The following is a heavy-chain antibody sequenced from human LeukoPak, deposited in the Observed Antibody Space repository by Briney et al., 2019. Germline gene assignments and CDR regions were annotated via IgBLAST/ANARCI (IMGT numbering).Heavy chain of an antibody. J-gene: IGHJ3*02. Sequence: SGGSLRLSCTASGLTFSNYATTWVRQAPGKGLEWVSSITGGGRGTYYADSVKGRFSVSRDNSQNTVFLHMNSLRADDTALYYCSKDPNGDYVGAFDMWGPGTMVTVSS. CDR3: SKDPNGDYVGAFDM. V-gene: IGHV3-23*01. CDR1: GLTFSNYA. CDR2: ITGGGRGT. D-gene: IGHD4-17*01.